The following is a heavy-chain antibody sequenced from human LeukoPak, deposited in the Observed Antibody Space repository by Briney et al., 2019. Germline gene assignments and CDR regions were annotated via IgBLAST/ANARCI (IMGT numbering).Heavy chain of an antibody. CDR3: ARAIKSSGYPVAFDY. CDR2: IVVGSGNT. J-gene: IGHJ4*02. D-gene: IGHD3-22*01. V-gene: IGHV1-58*01. Sequence: SVKVSCKASGFTFTSSAVQWVRQARGQRLEWIGWIVVGSGNTNYAQKFQERVTITRDMSTSTAYMELSSLRSEDTAVYYCARAIKSSGYPVAFDYWGQGTLVTVSS. CDR1: GFTFTSSA.